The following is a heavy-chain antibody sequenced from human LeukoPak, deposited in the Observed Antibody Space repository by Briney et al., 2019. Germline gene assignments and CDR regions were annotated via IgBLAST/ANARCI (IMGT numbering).Heavy chain of an antibody. CDR3: AKEFSSSWYYYFDY. J-gene: IGHJ4*02. CDR1: GFTVNSHY. CDR2: ISGSGGTT. V-gene: IGHV3-23*01. D-gene: IGHD6-13*01. Sequence: GGSLRLSCAASGFTVNSHYMTWVRQAPGRGLEWVSAISGSGGTTYYTDSVKGRFTISRDNSKNTLYLQMNSLRAEDTAVYYCAKEFSSSWYYYFDYWGQGTLVTVSS.